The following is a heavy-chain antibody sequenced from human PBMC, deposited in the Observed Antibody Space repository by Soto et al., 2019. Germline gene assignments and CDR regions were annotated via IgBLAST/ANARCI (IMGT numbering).Heavy chain of an antibody. V-gene: IGHV4-4*02. CDR1: GGSISSSNW. CDR2: IYHSGST. D-gene: IGHD6-13*01. Sequence: SETLSLTCAVSGGSISSSNWWSWVRQPPGKGLEWIGEIYHSGSTNYNPSLKSRVTISVDKSKNQFSLKLRSVTAADTAVYYCARGSSIAAAANWFDPWGQGTLVTVSS. J-gene: IGHJ5*02. CDR3: ARGSSIAAAANWFDP.